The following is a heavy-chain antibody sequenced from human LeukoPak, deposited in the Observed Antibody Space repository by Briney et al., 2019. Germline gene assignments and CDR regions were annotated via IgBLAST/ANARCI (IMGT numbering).Heavy chain of an antibody. CDR1: GGSIRSGGYS. D-gene: IGHD3-10*01. Sequence: SQTLSLTCAVSGGSIRSGGYSWSWIRQPPGKGLEWIGYIYYSGSTHYNPSLKSRVTISVDTSKNQFSLKLSSVTAADTALYYCARESNYYGSGTGWFDPWGQGTLVTVSS. CDR2: IYYSGST. V-gene: IGHV4-30-4*07. J-gene: IGHJ5*02. CDR3: ARESNYYGSGTGWFDP.